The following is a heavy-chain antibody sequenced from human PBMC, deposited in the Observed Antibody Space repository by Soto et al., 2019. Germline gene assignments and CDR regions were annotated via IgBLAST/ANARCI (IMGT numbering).Heavy chain of an antibody. CDR3: ARARGYSVAGGYYYYYGMDV. Sequence: SETLSLTCTVSGGSISSSNWWSWVRQPPGKGLEWIGEIYHSGSTNYNPSLKSRVTISVDKSKNQFSLKLSSVTAADTAVYYCARARGYSVAGGYYYYYGMDVWGQGTTVTVPS. V-gene: IGHV4-4*02. J-gene: IGHJ6*02. CDR1: GGSISSSNW. CDR2: IYHSGST. D-gene: IGHD5-12*01.